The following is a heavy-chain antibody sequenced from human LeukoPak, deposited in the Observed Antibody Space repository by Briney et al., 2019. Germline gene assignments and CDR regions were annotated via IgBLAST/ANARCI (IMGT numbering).Heavy chain of an antibody. CDR1: GYSFTSYW. Sequence: GESLKISCKGSGYSFTSYWIAWVRQMPGKGLEWMGIIYPGDSDTRYSPSFQGQVTISADKSISTAYLQWSSLKASDTAMYYCAKAHGYDFWSGYSYYFDYWGQGTLVTVSS. J-gene: IGHJ4*02. CDR2: IYPGDSDT. V-gene: IGHV5-51*01. CDR3: AKAHGYDFWSGYSYYFDY. D-gene: IGHD3-3*01.